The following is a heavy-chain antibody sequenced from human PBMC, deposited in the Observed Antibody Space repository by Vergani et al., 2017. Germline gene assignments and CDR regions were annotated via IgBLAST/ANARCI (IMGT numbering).Heavy chain of an antibody. J-gene: IGHJ5*02. CDR2: MNPNSGNT. CDR1: GYTFTSYD. Sequence: QVQLVQSGAEVKKPGASVKVSCKASGYTFTSYDINWVRQATGQGLEWMGWMNPNSGNTGYAQKFQGRVTMTRNTSISTAYMELSSLRSEDTAVYYCARVVVIAMGPPPDLGWFDPWGQGTLVTVSS. CDR3: ARVVVIAMGPPPDLGWFDP. V-gene: IGHV1-8*01. D-gene: IGHD2-21*01.